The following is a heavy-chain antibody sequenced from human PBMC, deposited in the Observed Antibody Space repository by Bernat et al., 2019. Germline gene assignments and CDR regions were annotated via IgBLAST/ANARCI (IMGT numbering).Heavy chain of an antibody. CDR1: GYIFTNHG. CDR3: ARDRGDDLEAFHP. D-gene: IGHD3-10*01. Sequence: QVQVVQSGAEVKKPGASVKVSCKASGYIFTNHGIHWVSQAPGQGLEWMGWSNAGNGDTKSSQKFQGRVTITRDPSASTADMELSSLRSEDTAVYYCARDRGDDLEAFHPWGQGALVTLSS. J-gene: IGHJ1*01. CDR2: SNAGNGDT. V-gene: IGHV1-3*01.